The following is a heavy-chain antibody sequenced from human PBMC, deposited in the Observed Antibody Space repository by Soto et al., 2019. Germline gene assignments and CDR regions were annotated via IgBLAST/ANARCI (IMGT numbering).Heavy chain of an antibody. CDR2: IYSGGST. CDR1: GFTVNSNY. J-gene: IGHJ6*02. Sequence: GGTLTLSCAASGFTVNSNYMSWVRQAPGKGLEWVSLIYSGGSTYYENSVKGRFTISRDNSKSTLYLQMTSLSAEDTAVYYCARVGRSSYPYYSGMDVWGQGTTVTVSS. CDR3: ARVGRSSYPYYSGMDV. D-gene: IGHD1-26*01. V-gene: IGHV3-53*01.